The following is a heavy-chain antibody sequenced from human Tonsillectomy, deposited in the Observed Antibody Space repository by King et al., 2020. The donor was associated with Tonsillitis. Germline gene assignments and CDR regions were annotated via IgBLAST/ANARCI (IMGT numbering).Heavy chain of an antibody. D-gene: IGHD1-14*01. J-gene: IGHJ4*02. Sequence: QLVQSGAEVKKPGASVKVSCKASGFTFTGYYMHWVRRAPGQGLEGVGGVNPNSGGTNYAQKFQGRVTLTRDTSITTAYMELSRLRSDDTAVYYCARAGKTMGDYWGQGTLVTVSS. CDR3: ARAGKTMGDY. CDR1: GFTFTGYY. V-gene: IGHV1-2*02. CDR2: VNPNSGGT.